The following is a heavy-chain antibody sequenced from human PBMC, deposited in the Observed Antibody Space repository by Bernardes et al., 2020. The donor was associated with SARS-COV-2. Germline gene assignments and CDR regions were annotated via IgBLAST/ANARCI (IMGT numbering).Heavy chain of an antibody. CDR1: GFTFSSYW. D-gene: IGHD6-19*01. Sequence: GGSLRLSCAASGFTFSSYWMSWVRQAPGKGLEWVANIKQDGSEKYYVDSVKGRFTISRDNAKNSLYLQMNSLRAEDTAVYYCARDLAVAGTLIPYGMDVWGQGTTVTVSS. CDR3: ARDLAVAGTLIPYGMDV. J-gene: IGHJ6*02. CDR2: IKQDGSEK. V-gene: IGHV3-7*01.